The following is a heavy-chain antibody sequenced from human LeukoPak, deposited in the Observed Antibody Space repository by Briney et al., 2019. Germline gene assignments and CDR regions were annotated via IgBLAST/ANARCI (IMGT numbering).Heavy chain of an antibody. CDR1: GGSISSSNW. D-gene: IGHD4-17*01. Sequence: SETLSLTCAVSGGSISSSNWWSWVRQPPGKGLEWIGEIYHSGSTNYNPSLKSRVTISVDTSKNQFSLKLSSVTAADTAVYYCARDNGDYFWFDPWGQGTLVTVSS. J-gene: IGHJ5*02. V-gene: IGHV4-4*02. CDR3: ARDNGDYFWFDP. CDR2: IYHSGST.